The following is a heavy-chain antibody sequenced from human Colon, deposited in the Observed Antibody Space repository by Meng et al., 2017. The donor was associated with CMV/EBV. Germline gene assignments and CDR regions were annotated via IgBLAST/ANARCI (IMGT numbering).Heavy chain of an antibody. CDR2: ISSGSSDI. D-gene: IGHD5-18*01. CDR3: ANYTWTQLCI. V-gene: IGHV3-21*01. CDR1: GFSFSTYS. Sequence: GESLKISCAASGFSFSTYSMNWVRQAPGKGLEWVSSISSGSSDIYYADSVKGRFTISRDNAKNSLYLQMDSLRAEDTAVYYCANYTWTQLCIWGQGTLVTVSS. J-gene: IGHJ4*02.